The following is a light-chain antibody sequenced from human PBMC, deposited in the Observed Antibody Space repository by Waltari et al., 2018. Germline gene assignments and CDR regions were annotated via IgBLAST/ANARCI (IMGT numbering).Light chain of an antibody. CDR3: SSYTNSNTWV. CDR2: AVS. V-gene: IGLV2-14*03. CDR1: SGAIGFFPS. J-gene: IGLJ3*02. Sequence: QSALPQPASVSGSPGQPITISCTGPSGAIGFFPSVSWYQQHPGKVPKLLIYAVSKRPSGVSNRFSGSKSGNTASLTISGLQAEDEADYYCSSYTNSNTWVFGGGTKLTVL.